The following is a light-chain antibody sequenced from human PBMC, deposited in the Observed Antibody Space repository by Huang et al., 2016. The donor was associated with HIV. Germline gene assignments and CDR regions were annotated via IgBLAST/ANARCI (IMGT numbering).Light chain of an antibody. CDR3: QQYYFSPRT. CDR2: WAS. V-gene: IGKV4-1*01. CDR1: QSIFYNSNGLNY. J-gene: IGKJ3*01. Sequence: DVVLSQSPDYLPVSLGARATVNCRSSQSIFYNSNGLNYLAWYQQKAGQPPKLLVYWASTRAPGVPDRFSGTGSGTDFTLTINNLQAEDAAVYYCQQYYFSPRTFGPGTKVDI.